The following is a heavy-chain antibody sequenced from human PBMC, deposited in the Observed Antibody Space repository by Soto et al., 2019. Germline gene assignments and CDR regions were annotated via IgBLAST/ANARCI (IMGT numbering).Heavy chain of an antibody. CDR3: TKGVVREPAYFDS. CDR2: ISYDGTND. Sequence: PGGSLRLSCEVSGFTFSAFAMYWVRQAPGKGLEWVAVISYDGTNDDYADSVKGRFTISRDNSKNTLFLQMNSLRVDDTAVYFCTKGVVREPAYFDSWGQGTQVTVSS. J-gene: IGHJ4*02. D-gene: IGHD3-10*01. CDR1: GFTFSAFA. V-gene: IGHV3-30*18.